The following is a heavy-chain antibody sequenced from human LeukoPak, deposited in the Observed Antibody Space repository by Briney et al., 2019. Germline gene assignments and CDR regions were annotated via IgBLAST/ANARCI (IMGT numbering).Heavy chain of an antibody. CDR1: GFTFDDYV. J-gene: IGHJ4*02. Sequence: GGSLRLSCAASGFTFDDYVMHWVRQAPGKGPEWVSLISGDGDTTYYADSVKGRFTISRDNSKNSLYLQMNSLRTEDTALYYCAKDIDASGYSSSWYPDYWGQGTLVTVSS. V-gene: IGHV3-43*02. CDR2: ISGDGDTT. CDR3: AKDIDASGYSSSWYPDY. D-gene: IGHD6-13*01.